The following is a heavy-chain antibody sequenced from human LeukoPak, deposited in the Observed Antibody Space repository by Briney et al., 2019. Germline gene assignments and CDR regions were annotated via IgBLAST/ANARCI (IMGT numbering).Heavy chain of an antibody. CDR2: IRYDGSNK. CDR3: AREDIWFGELENWFDP. D-gene: IGHD3-10*01. V-gene: IGHV3-30*02. J-gene: IGHJ5*02. Sequence: GGSLRLSCAASGFTFSSYGMHWVRQAPGKGLEWVAFIRYDGSNKYYADSVKGRFTISRDNSKNTLYLQMNSLGAEDTAVYYCAREDIWFGELENWFDPWGQGTLVTVSS. CDR1: GFTFSSYG.